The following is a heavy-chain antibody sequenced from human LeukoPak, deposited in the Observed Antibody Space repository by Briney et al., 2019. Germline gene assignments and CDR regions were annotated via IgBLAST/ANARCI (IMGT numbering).Heavy chain of an antibody. D-gene: IGHD6-13*01. Sequence: PGGSLRLSRAASGFTFSSYAMHWVRQAPGKGLEWVAVISYDGSNKYYADSVKGRFTISRDNSKNTLYLQMNSLRAEDTAVYYCARDRSEPYSSSWYPDYWGQGTLVTVSS. V-gene: IGHV3-30*04. CDR2: ISYDGSNK. CDR3: ARDRSEPYSSSWYPDY. J-gene: IGHJ4*02. CDR1: GFTFSSYA.